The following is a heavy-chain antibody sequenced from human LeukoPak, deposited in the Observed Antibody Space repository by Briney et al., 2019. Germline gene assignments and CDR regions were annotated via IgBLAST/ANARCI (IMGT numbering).Heavy chain of an antibody. CDR2: IYYSGST. Sequence: NPSETLSLTCTVSGGSISSYYWSWIRQPPGKGLEWIGYIYYSGSTNYNPSLKSRVTISVDTSKNQFSLKLSSVTAADTAVYYCAREEVLYYYDSSGYSPGAFDIWGQRAMVTVSS. V-gene: IGHV4-59*01. D-gene: IGHD3-22*01. CDR3: AREEVLYYYDSSGYSPGAFDI. J-gene: IGHJ3*02. CDR1: GGSISSYY.